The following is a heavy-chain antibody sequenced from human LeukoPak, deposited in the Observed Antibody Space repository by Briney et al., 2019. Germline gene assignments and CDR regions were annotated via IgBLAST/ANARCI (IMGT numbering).Heavy chain of an antibody. CDR3: AKDSWDSSGYLSL. J-gene: IGHJ4*02. Sequence: GGSLRLSCAASGFTFHDYAMHWVRQAPGKGLEWVSGISWHSGSIGYADSVKGRFTISRDNAKNSLYLQMNSLRAEDTALYYCAKDSWDSSGYLSLWGQGTLVTVSS. V-gene: IGHV3-9*01. D-gene: IGHD3-22*01. CDR1: GFTFHDYA. CDR2: ISWHSGSI.